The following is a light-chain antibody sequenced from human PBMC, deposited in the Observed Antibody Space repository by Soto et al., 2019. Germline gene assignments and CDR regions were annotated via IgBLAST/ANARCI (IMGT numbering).Light chain of an antibody. Sequence: QSALTQPASVSGSPGQSITISCTGTSNDIGAYNYVSWYQHHPGKAPKLLISEVSKRPSGVSNRFSGSKSDYTASLTISGLQAEDEADYYCNSHTSGDFRVFGTGTKVTVL. CDR1: SNDIGAYNY. J-gene: IGLJ1*01. V-gene: IGLV2-14*01. CDR3: NSHTSGDFRV. CDR2: EVS.